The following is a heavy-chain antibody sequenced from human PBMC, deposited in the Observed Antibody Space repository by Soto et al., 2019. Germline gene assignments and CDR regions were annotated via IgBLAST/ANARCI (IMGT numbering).Heavy chain of an antibody. Sequence: GGSLRLSCAASGFSFSSYAMHWVRQAPGKGLEWVSVISYGETNKNYADSVKGRFTISIDNSKNTLYLQMNSLRLEDTAVYYCATGPTFYYAYWGQGTLVTVSS. CDR2: ISYGETNK. CDR3: ATGPTFYYAY. J-gene: IGHJ4*02. D-gene: IGHD3-10*01. V-gene: IGHV3-30-3*01. CDR1: GFSFSSYA.